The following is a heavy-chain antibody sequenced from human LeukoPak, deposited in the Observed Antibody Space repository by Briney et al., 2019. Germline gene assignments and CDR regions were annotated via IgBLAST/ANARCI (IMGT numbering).Heavy chain of an antibody. CDR3: ARDDFWSGPNHGFGFDY. J-gene: IGHJ4*02. Sequence: GASVKVSCKASGYTFTNYGISWVRQAPGQGLEWMGWISVYTGKTYHAQKFQARVTMTTDTSTSTAYMELRSLRSDDTAVYYCARDDFWSGPNHGFGFDYWGQGTLVTVSS. V-gene: IGHV1-18*01. CDR2: ISVYTGKT. D-gene: IGHD3-3*01. CDR1: GYTFTNYG.